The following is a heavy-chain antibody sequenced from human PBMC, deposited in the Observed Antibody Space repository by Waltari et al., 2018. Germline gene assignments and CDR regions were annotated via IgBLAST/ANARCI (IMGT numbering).Heavy chain of an antibody. Sequence: VQLVESGGGLVQPGGSLRLSCAASGLLFSRYSMSWVRQAPGKGLEWVSCIRTSSGAIYDADSVKGRFTISRDNAKSSLYLQMNSLRAEDTAVYYCARVSGSYFDFDYWGQGILVTVSS. J-gene: IGHJ4*02. CDR2: IRTSSGAI. CDR1: GLLFSRYS. D-gene: IGHD1-26*01. CDR3: ARVSGSYFDFDY. V-gene: IGHV3-48*04.